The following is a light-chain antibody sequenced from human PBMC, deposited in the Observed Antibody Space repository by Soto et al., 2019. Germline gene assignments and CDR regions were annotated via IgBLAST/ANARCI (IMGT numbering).Light chain of an antibody. CDR2: GAS. Sequence: EIVMTQSPATLSVSPGERATLSCRASQSVSSNLAWYQQKPGQAPRLLIYGASTRANGIPARFSGSGSGTEFTLTIGSLQSEDVEVYYCQQYHNWPPWTFGQGTKVDIK. V-gene: IGKV3-15*01. CDR1: QSVSSN. CDR3: QQYHNWPPWT. J-gene: IGKJ1*01.